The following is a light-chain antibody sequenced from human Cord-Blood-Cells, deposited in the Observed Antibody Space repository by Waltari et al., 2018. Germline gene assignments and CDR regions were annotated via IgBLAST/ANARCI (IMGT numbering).Light chain of an antibody. CDR2: EVS. CDR3: SSYTSSSTLV. J-gene: IGLJ2*01. V-gene: IGLV2-14*01. Sequence: QSALTQPASVSGSPGQSITISCTGTSSDVGGYNYFSWYQQHTGKAPKLMIYEVSNRPSGVSNRFSGSKSGNTASLTISGLQAEDEADYYCSSYTSSSTLVFGGGTKLTVL. CDR1: SSDVGGYNY.